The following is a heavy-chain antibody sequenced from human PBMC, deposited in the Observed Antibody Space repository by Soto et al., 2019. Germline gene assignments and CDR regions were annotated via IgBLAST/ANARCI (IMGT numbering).Heavy chain of an antibody. CDR1: VGSISSHY. CDR2: IRYSGST. Sequence: PLETLCLTCIVSVGSISSHYWSWIRQHPGKGLEWIGYIRYSGSTYYNPSLKSRVTISVDRSKNQFSLKLSSVTAADTAVYYCAREPSIWGQGTLVTVSS. V-gene: IGHV4-59*11. CDR3: AREPSI. J-gene: IGHJ4*02.